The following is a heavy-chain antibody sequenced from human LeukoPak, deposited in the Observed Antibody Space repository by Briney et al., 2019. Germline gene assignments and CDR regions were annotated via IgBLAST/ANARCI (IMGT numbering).Heavy chain of an antibody. V-gene: IGHV3-20*04. Sequence: GGSLRLSCAASGFTFDDHGMSWVRQAPGKGLEWVSGINRNGGSTGYADSVKGRFTISRDNAKNSLYLQMNSLRAEDTALYYCARDYRYFDWLLGPGDYWGQGTLVTVSS. CDR3: ARDYRYFDWLLGPGDY. D-gene: IGHD3-9*01. J-gene: IGHJ4*02. CDR1: GFTFDDHG. CDR2: INRNGGST.